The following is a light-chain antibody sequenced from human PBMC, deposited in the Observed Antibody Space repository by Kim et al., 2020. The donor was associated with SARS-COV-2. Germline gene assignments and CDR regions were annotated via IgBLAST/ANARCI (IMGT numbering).Light chain of an antibody. CDR1: QSVSSY. J-gene: IGKJ2*01. Sequence: EIVLTQSPATLSLSPGERATLSCRASQSVSSYLAWYQQKPGQAPRLLIYDASNRATGIPARFSGSGSGTDFTLTISSLEPEDFAVYYCQQRSNWPQHTFCQGTKLEI. V-gene: IGKV3-11*01. CDR2: DAS. CDR3: QQRSNWPQHT.